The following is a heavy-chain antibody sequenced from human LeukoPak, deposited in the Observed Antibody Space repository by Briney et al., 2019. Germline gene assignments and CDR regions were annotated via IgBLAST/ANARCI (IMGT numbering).Heavy chain of an antibody. Sequence: ASVKVSCKASGYTFTSYGISWVRQAPGQGLEWMGWISAYNGNTNYAQKLQGRVTMTTDTSTSTAYMELRSLRSDDTAVYYCARDNPYSSSGDAFDIWGQGTMVTASS. CDR1: GYTFTSYG. CDR2: ISAYNGNT. D-gene: IGHD6-13*01. CDR3: ARDNPYSSSGDAFDI. V-gene: IGHV1-18*01. J-gene: IGHJ3*02.